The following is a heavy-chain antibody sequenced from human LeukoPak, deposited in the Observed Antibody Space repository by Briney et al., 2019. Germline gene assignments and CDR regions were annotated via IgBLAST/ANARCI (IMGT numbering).Heavy chain of an antibody. D-gene: IGHD6-19*01. J-gene: IGHJ4*02. Sequence: GRSLRLSCAASGFTFSSYAMHWVRQAPGKGLEWVAVISYDGSNKYYADSVKGRFTISRDNSKNSLYLQMNSLRAEDTAVYYCARESPQWLVKGYWGQGTLVTVSS. V-gene: IGHV3-30*04. CDR1: GFTFSSYA. CDR3: ARESPQWLVKGY. CDR2: ISYDGSNK.